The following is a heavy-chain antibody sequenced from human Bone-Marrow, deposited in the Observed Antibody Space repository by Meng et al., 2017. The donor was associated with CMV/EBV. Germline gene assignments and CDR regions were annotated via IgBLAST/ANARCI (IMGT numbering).Heavy chain of an antibody. J-gene: IGHJ4*02. CDR2: ISYDGSNK. D-gene: IGHD1-26*01. CDR1: GFTFSSYA. CDR3: AREGVGALGY. V-gene: IGHV3-30*04. Sequence: GESLKIHCAASGFTFSSYAMHWVRQAPGKGLEWVAVISYDGSNKYYADSVKGRFTISRDNSKNTLYLQMNSLRAEDTAVYYCAREGVGALGYWGQGTLVTVSS.